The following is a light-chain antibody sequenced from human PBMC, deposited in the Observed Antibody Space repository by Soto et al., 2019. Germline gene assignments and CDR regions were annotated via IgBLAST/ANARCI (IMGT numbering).Light chain of an antibody. J-gene: IGKJ5*01. V-gene: IGKV3-11*01. CDR1: PSVTNF. CDR3: QHRSIWPVS. CDR2: DAS. Sequence: EIVLTQSPATLSLSPGERATLSCRASPSVTNFLAWYQQRPGQAPRLLIFDASNRATGIPPRFSGSGSATDFTLTISSLEPEDFAVYYCQHRSIWPVSFGQGTRLEI.